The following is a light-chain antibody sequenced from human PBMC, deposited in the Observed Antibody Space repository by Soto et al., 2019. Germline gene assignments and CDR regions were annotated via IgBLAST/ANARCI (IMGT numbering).Light chain of an antibody. CDR2: GAS. V-gene: IGKV3-15*01. Sequence: EMVMTQSPATLSVSPGXRATLSCRASQSVRSNLAWYQQKPGQAPRLLIYGASTRATGIPARFSGSGSGTEFTLTISSLQSEDFAVYYCQQYNDWWTFGQGTK. CDR1: QSVRSN. J-gene: IGKJ1*01. CDR3: QQYNDWWT.